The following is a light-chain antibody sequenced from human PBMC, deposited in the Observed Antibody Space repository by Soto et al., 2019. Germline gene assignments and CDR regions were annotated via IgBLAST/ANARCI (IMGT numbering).Light chain of an antibody. Sequence: QSVLTQPASVSGSPGQSITISCTGTSSDVGGYDYVSWYQHHPGKAPKLMIFEVNNRPSEVSNRFSGSKSGNTASLTISGLQVEDEADYYCTSYAIGSPYVFGTGTKVTVL. CDR3: TSYAIGSPYV. J-gene: IGLJ1*01. CDR1: SSDVGGYDY. CDR2: EVN. V-gene: IGLV2-14*01.